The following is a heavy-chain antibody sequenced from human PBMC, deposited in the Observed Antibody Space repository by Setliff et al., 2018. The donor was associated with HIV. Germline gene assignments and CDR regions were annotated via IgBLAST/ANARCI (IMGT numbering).Heavy chain of an antibody. CDR1: GLTFNSYG. CDR2: IWYDESHK. D-gene: IGHD3-16*01. Sequence: GESLKISCAGYGLTFNSYGMHWVRQAPGKGLEWLALIWYDESHKYYANSVKGRFTVSRDNSKNTLYLQMNSLRAEDTAVYYCAKDLGPYDYVWGSYGAWPFDYWGQGTLVTVSS. V-gene: IGHV3-33*06. CDR3: AKDLGPYDYVWGSYGAWPFDY. J-gene: IGHJ4*02.